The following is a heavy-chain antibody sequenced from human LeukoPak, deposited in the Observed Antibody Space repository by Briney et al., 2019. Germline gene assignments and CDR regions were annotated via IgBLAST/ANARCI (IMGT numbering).Heavy chain of an antibody. V-gene: IGHV3-74*01. CDR2: IHSDGSST. D-gene: IGHD6-13*01. CDR1: GFTFSSTW. Sequence: GGSLRLSCAASGFTFSSTWMHWFRQAPGKGPVWVSRIHSDGSSTIYADSVKGRFTISRDNARNTLYLQMNSLRAEDTAVYYCARDFEFGSAAGTPNWGQGTLVTVSS. J-gene: IGHJ4*02. CDR3: ARDFEFGSAAGTPN.